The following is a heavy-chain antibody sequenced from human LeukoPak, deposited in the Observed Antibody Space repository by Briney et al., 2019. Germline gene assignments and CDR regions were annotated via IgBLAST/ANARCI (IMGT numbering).Heavy chain of an antibody. V-gene: IGHV1-2*02. J-gene: IGHJ4*02. D-gene: IGHD6-19*01. Sequence: GASVKVSCKASGYTFTGYYMHWVRQAPGQGLEWMGWINANSGGTNYAQKFQGRVTMTRDTSISTAYMELSRLRSDDTAVYYCASVLAKYSSGYKYYFAYWGQGTLVTVSS. CDR1: GYTFTGYY. CDR2: INANSGGT. CDR3: ASVLAKYSSGYKYYFAY.